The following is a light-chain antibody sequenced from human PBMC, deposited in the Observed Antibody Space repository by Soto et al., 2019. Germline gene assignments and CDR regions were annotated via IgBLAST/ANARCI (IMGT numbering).Light chain of an antibody. CDR2: FTS. J-gene: IGKJ2*01. V-gene: IGKV3-20*01. Sequence: EIVLTQSPGTLSLSPGERATLSCRASQSVISSYLAWYQQKPGQAPRLLIYFTSSRATGIPDTFSGSGSGTDFTLIIRRLEPEDVAVYCCQLYGSSPPYTFGQGNKPEIK. CDR1: QSVISSY. CDR3: QLYGSSPPYT.